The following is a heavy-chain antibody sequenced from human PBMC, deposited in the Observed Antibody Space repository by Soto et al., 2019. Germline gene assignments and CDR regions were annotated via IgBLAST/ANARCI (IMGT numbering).Heavy chain of an antibody. V-gene: IGHV4-30-4*01. CDR3: ARGPSADKVDY. CDR1: GGSINGGGYF. CDR2: IYNSGNT. D-gene: IGHD3-3*01. Sequence: QVQLQESGPGLVKPSQTLSLTCTVSGGSINGGGYFWSWIRQTPGKGLEWIGHIYNSGNTYTNPSLNRRATIAGDSSPNQFSLNLKSVTAADTAVYYCARGPSADKVDYWGQGTLVTVSS. J-gene: IGHJ4*02.